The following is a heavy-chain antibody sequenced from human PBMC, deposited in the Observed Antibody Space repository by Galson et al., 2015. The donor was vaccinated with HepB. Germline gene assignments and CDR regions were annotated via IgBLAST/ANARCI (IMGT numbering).Heavy chain of an antibody. D-gene: IGHD6-19*01. CDR2: ISWNSDYI. CDR1: GFTFDDYA. J-gene: IGHJ4*02. V-gene: IGHV3-9*01. Sequence: SLRLSCAASGFTFDDYAMHWVRQVPGKGPEWVSGISWNSDYIGYADYVEGRFTISRDNAKNSLYLQMNSLRGEDSALYFCAKDDISSGWFLVDHWGQGAPVIVSS. CDR3: AKDDISSGWFLVDH.